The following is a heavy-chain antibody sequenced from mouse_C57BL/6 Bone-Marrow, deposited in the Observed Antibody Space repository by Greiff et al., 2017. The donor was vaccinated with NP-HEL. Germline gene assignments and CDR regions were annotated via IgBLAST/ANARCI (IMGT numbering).Heavy chain of an antibody. CDR2: INPSTGGT. V-gene: IGHV1-42*01. Sequence: EVKLVESGPELVKPGASVKISCKASGYSFTGYYMNWVKQSPEKSLEWIGEINPSTGGTTYNQKFKAKATLTVDKSSSTAYMQLKSLTSEDSAVYYCARWFPFAYWGQGTLVTVSA. D-gene: IGHD2-2*01. CDR1: GYSFTGYY. CDR3: ARWFPFAY. J-gene: IGHJ3*01.